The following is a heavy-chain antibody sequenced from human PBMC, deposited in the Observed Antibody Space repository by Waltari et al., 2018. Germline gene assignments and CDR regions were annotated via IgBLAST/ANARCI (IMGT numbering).Heavy chain of an antibody. J-gene: IGHJ6*03. D-gene: IGHD4-17*01. CDR3: ARRALRGYYYMDV. CDR1: GGSISSGTC. CDR2: IYHSGST. Sequence: VQLQESGPGRVKPSGTLPLTCAVSGGSISSGTCGSWVRQPPGKGMEWSGTIYHSGSTNDNPSLKSRVTISVDKSKNQFSLKLSSVTAADTAVYYCARRALRGYYYMDVWGKGTTVTVSS. V-gene: IGHV4-4*02.